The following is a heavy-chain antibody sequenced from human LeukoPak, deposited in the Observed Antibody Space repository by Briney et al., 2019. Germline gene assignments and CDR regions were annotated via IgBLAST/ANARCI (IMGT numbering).Heavy chain of an antibody. V-gene: IGHV4-39*01. CDR3: ARRFIAVADYYYYYYGMDV. D-gene: IGHD6-19*01. Sequence: PSETLSLTCTVSGGSISSGGYYWSWIRQPPGKGLEWIGSIYYSGSTYYNPSLKSRVTISVDTSKNQFSLKLSSVTAADTAVYYCARRFIAVADYYYYYYGMDVWGQGTTVTVSS. CDR2: IYYSGST. J-gene: IGHJ6*02. CDR1: GGSISSGGYY.